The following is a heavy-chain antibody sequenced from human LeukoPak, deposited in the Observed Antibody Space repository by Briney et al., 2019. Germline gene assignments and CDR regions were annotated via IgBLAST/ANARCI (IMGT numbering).Heavy chain of an antibody. Sequence: PGGSLRLSCAASGFTFSSYRTNWVRQAPGKGLEWVSYISSSSRTIYYADSVKGRFTISRDNAKNSLYLQMNSLRAEDTAVYYCARVSYTVTIDYWGQGTLVTVSS. CDR1: GFTFSSYR. J-gene: IGHJ4*02. CDR3: ARVSYTVTIDY. D-gene: IGHD4-17*01. V-gene: IGHV3-48*01. CDR2: ISSSSRTI.